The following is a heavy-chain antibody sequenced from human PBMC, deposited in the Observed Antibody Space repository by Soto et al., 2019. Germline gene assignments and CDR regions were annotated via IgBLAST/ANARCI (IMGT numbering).Heavy chain of an antibody. CDR2: ISSSSSTI. CDR3: ARTNNWNYVMDV. V-gene: IGHV3-48*02. CDR1: GFTFSSYS. J-gene: IGHJ6*02. D-gene: IGHD1-20*01. Sequence: PGGSLRLSCAASGFTFSSYSMNWVRQAPGKGLEWVSYISSSSSTIYYADSVKGRFTISRDNAKNSLYLQMNSLRDEDTAVYYYARTNNWNYVMDVWGQGTTVTVSS.